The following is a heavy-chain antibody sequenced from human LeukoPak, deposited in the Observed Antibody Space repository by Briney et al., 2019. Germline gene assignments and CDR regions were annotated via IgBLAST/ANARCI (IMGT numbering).Heavy chain of an antibody. CDR1: GFTFSSYS. V-gene: IGHV3-48*04. CDR2: ISSSSSTI. D-gene: IGHD6-19*01. CDR3: ASETYSSGWN. J-gene: IGHJ4*02. Sequence: GGSLRLSCAASGFTFSSYSMNWVRQAPGKGLEWVSYISSSSSTIYYADSVKGRFTISRDNAKKSLYLQMNSLRVEDTAVYFCASETYSSGWNWGPGTLVTVSS.